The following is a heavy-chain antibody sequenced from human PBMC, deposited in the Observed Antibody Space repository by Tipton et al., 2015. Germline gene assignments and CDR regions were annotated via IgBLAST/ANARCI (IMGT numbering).Heavy chain of an antibody. CDR1: GFTFYNYD. D-gene: IGHD4-17*01. CDR2: ITASGGTT. CDR3: AKGLYGEHPYRYFDL. V-gene: IGHV3-23*01. J-gene: IGHJ2*01. Sequence: SLRLSCAASGFTFYNYDMSWVRQAPGKGLEWVSSITASGGTTYYADSAKVRFTISRDNSKNTLYLEVSSLRAEDTAVYYCAKGLYGEHPYRYFDLWGRGTLVTVSS.